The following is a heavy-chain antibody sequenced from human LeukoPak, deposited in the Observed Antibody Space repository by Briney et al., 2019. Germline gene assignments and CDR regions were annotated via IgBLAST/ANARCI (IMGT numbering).Heavy chain of an antibody. D-gene: IGHD6-19*01. Sequence: PGGSLRLSCAASGFTFSSYAMHWVRQAPGKGLEWVAVISYDGSNKYYADSVKGRFTISRDNSENTLYLQMNSLRAEDTAVYYCARDRRQWPYNDAFDIWGQGTMVTVSS. V-gene: IGHV3-30*04. J-gene: IGHJ3*02. CDR1: GFTFSSYA. CDR2: ISYDGSNK. CDR3: ARDRRQWPYNDAFDI.